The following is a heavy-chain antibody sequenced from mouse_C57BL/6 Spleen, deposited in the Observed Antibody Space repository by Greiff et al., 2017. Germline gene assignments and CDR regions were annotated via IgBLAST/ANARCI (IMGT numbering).Heavy chain of an antibody. Sequence: SGGGLVKPGGSLKLSCAASGFTFSSYTMSWVRQTPEKRLEWVATISGGGGNTYYPDSVKGRFTISRDNAKNTLYLQLSSLRSEDTALYYCARHGGSSDGYFDVWGTGTTVTVSA. V-gene: IGHV5-9*01. D-gene: IGHD1-1*01. CDR3: ARHGGSSDGYFDV. CDR2: ISGGGGNT. CDR1: GFTFSSYT. J-gene: IGHJ1*03.